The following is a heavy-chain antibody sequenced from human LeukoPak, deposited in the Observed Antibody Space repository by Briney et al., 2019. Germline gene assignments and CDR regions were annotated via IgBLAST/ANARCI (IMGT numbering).Heavy chain of an antibody. CDR3: ARFRGVPAAIFAIWDAFDI. D-gene: IGHD2-2*02. V-gene: IGHV4-34*01. CDR1: GGSFSGYY. Sequence: SSETLSLTCAVYGGSFSGYYWSWIRQPPGKGLEWIGEINHSGSTNYNPSLKSRVTISVDTSKNQFSLKLSSVTAADTAVYYCARFRGVPAAIFAIWDAFDIWGQGTMVTVSS. CDR2: INHSGST. J-gene: IGHJ3*02.